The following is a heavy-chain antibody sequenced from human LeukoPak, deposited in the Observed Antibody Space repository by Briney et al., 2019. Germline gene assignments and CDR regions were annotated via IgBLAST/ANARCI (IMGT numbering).Heavy chain of an antibody. CDR3: ARQGWFGELSNPADY. D-gene: IGHD3-10*01. J-gene: IGHJ4*02. CDR2: IYYSGST. V-gene: IGHV4-39*01. Sequence: SETLSLTCTVSGGSISSSSYYWGWIRQPPGKGLEWIGSIYYSGSTYYNPSLKSRVTISVDTSKNQFSLKLSSVTAADTAVYYCARQGWFGELSNPADYWGQGTLVTVSS. CDR1: GGSISSSSYY.